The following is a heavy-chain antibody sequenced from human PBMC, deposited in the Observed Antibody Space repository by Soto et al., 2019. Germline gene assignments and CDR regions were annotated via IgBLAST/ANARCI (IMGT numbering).Heavy chain of an antibody. Sequence: PGGSLRLSCAASGFTFSSYNMNWVRQAPGKGLEWVSSISSSSSYIYYADSVKGRFTISRDNAKNSLYLQMNSMRAEDTAVYYCARDGGYCSGGSCYDYYFDYWGQGTLVTVSS. CDR3: ARDGGYCSGGSCYDYYFDY. CDR1: GFTFSSYN. CDR2: ISSSSSYI. D-gene: IGHD2-15*01. V-gene: IGHV3-21*01. J-gene: IGHJ4*02.